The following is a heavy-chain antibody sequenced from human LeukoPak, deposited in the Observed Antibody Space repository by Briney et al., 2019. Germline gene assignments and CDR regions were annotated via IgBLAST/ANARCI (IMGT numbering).Heavy chain of an antibody. V-gene: IGHV1-69*13. CDR2: IILMFGTT. CDR3: TRDEHKGSATFNY. CDR1: GGIIRSAA. D-gene: IGHD3-10*01. Sequence: SVKVSCKASGGIIRSAAMSWVRQAPGQGLEWVGHIILMFGTTTYAQKFQGRVTVTADESTRTVYMELNSLTSDDTAIYYCTRDEHKGSATFNYWGQGTLVIVSS. J-gene: IGHJ4*02.